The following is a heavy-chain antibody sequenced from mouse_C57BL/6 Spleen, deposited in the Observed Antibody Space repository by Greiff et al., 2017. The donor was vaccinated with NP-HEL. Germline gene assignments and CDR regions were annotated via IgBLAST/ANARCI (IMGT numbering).Heavy chain of an antibody. CDR2: ILPASGST. Sequence: QVQLQQSGAELMKPGASVKLSCKATGYTFTGYWIEWVKQRPGHGLEWIGEILPASGSTNYNEKFKGKATFTADTSSNTAYMQLSSLTTEDSAIYYCAREDPGQLRLPFAYWGQGTLVTVSA. CDR3: AREDPGQLRLPFAY. CDR1: GYTFTGYW. V-gene: IGHV1-9*01. J-gene: IGHJ3*01. D-gene: IGHD3-2*02.